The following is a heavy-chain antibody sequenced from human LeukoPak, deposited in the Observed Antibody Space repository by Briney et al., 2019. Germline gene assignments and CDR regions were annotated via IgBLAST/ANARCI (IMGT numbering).Heavy chain of an antibody. CDR2: ISGSGGTT. D-gene: IGHD6-19*01. CDR1: GFTFTSYG. CDR3: SKTIAVADPTDY. J-gene: IGHJ4*02. V-gene: IGHV3-23*01. Sequence: PGGSLRLSCAASGFTFTSYGMSWVRQAPGKGLEWVSAISGSGGTTYDADSVKGRFTISRDNSKNTLYLQMNSLRAEDTAVYYCSKTIAVADPTDYWGQGTLVTVSS.